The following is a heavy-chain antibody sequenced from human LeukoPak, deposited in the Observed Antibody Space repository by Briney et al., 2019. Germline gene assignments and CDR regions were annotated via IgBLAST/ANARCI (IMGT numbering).Heavy chain of an antibody. CDR3: ARTYVWYYYYFYMDV. Sequence: ASVKVPCKASGYTFTNYAMNWVRQAPGQGLEWMGWINTNTGNPTYAQGFTGRFVFSLDTSVSTAYLQISSLKAEDTAVYYCARTYVWYYYYFYMDVWGKGTTVTVSS. CDR2: INTNTGNP. V-gene: IGHV7-4-1*02. J-gene: IGHJ6*03. CDR1: GYTFTNYA. D-gene: IGHD2-8*01.